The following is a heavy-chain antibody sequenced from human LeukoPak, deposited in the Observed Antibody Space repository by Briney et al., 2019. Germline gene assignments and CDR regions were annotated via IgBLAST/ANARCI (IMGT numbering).Heavy chain of an antibody. V-gene: IGHV1-18*01. Sequence: ASVKVSCKASGYTFTSYGISWVRQAPGQGLEWMGWISAYNGNTNYAQKLQGRVTMTTDTSTSTAYMELRSLRSDDTAVYYCARDRKYQLLSGAYFDCWGQGTLVTVSS. J-gene: IGHJ4*02. CDR1: GYTFTSYG. CDR2: ISAYNGNT. CDR3: ARDRKYQLLSGAYFDC. D-gene: IGHD2-2*01.